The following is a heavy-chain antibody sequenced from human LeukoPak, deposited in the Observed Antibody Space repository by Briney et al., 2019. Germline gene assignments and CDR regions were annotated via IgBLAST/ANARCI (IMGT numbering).Heavy chain of an antibody. J-gene: IGHJ4*02. V-gene: IGHV3-7*01. Sequence: GGSLRLSCAASGFIFTNYWMGWVRQAPGKGLEWVANIKQDGSEKYYVDSVKGRFTISRDNAKNSLYLQMNSLRVEDTALFYCARISYYGGTPHFDYWGQGTLVTVS. D-gene: IGHD4-23*01. CDR2: IKQDGSEK. CDR3: ARISYYGGTPHFDY. CDR1: GFIFTNYW.